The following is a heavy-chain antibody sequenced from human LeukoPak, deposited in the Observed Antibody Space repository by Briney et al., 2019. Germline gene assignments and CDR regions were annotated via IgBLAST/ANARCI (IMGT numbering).Heavy chain of an antibody. Sequence: SETLSLTCTVSGGSISSGDYYWSWIRQPPGKGLEWIGYIYYSGSTYYNPSLKSRVTISVDTSKNQFSPKLSSVTAADTAVYYCAREVLEVGELSSFDYWGQGTLVTVSS. CDR1: GGSISSGDYY. D-gene: IGHD3-10*01. J-gene: IGHJ4*02. CDR2: IYYSGST. V-gene: IGHV4-30-4*08. CDR3: AREVLEVGELSSFDY.